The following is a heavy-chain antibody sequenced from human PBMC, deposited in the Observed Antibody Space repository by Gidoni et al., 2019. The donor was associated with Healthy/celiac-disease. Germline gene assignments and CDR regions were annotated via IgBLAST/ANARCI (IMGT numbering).Heavy chain of an antibody. V-gene: IGHV4-4*07. D-gene: IGHD3-3*01. CDR3: ARDGSRYYDFWSGYSHYYYYGMDV. J-gene: IGHJ6*02. CDR2: IYTSGST. CDR1: GGSISSYY. Sequence: QVQLQESGPGLVKPSETLSLTCTVSGGSISSYYWSWIRPPAGKGLEWIGRIYTSGSTNYNPSLKSRVTMSVDTSKNQFSLKLSSVTAADTAVYYCARDGSRYYDFWSGYSHYYYYGMDVWGQGTTVTVSS.